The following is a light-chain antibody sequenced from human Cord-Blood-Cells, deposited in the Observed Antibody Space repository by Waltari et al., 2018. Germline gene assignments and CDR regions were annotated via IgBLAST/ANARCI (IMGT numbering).Light chain of an antibody. CDR1: SSDAGGYNS. J-gene: IGLJ3*02. Sequence: QPALTQPRSVSGSPGQSVTIPCTGTSSDAGGYNSVSWYQQHPGKAPKLMIYDVSKRPSGVPDRFSGSKSGNTASLTISGLQAEDEADYYCCSYAGSYTWVFGGGTKLTVL. CDR3: CSYAGSYTWV. CDR2: DVS. V-gene: IGLV2-11*01.